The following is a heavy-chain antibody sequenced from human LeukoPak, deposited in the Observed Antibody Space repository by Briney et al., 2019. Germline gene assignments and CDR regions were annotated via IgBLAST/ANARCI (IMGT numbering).Heavy chain of an antibody. CDR2: IYYSGST. D-gene: IGHD6-13*01. J-gene: IGHJ2*01. CDR3: GKAAAHQGPYWYFDL. Sequence: SETLSLTCTVSGGSISSGNYYWAWIRQPPGKGLEWIGSIYYSGSTYYNPSLKSRVTISVDTSKNQFSLKLSSVTAADTAVYYCGKAAAHQGPYWYFDLWGRGTLVTVSS. V-gene: IGHV4-39*07. CDR1: GGSISSGNYY.